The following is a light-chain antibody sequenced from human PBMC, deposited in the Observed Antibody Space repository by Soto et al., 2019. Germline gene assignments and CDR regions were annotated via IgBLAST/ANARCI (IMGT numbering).Light chain of an antibody. V-gene: IGKV1-12*01. CDR3: HQTYSFPRT. CDR1: QYINTR. Sequence: TQSPATLSSFPGDRVTLSCRASQYINTRLAWYQHRPGQAPRLLIYAASTLQSGVPSRFSGSGSGTHFTLTINSLQPEDFAAYYCHQTYSFPRTFGQGTKVDIK. CDR2: AAS. J-gene: IGKJ1*01.